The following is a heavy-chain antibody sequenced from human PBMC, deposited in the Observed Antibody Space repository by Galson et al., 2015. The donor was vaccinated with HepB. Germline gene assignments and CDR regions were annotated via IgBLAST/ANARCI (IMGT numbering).Heavy chain of an antibody. Sequence: SVKVSCKASGYTFTSYAMHWVRQAPGQRLEWMGWINAGNGNTKYSQKFQGRVTITRDTSASTAYMELSSLRSEDTAVYYCARVAQQLVPWGYFDYWGQGTLVTVSS. CDR1: GYTFTSYA. CDR3: ARVAQQLVPWGYFDY. D-gene: IGHD6-13*01. V-gene: IGHV1-3*01. J-gene: IGHJ4*02. CDR2: INAGNGNT.